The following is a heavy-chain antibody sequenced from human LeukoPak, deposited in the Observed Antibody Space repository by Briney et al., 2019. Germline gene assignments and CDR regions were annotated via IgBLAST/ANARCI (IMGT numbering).Heavy chain of an antibody. J-gene: IGHJ5*02. Sequence: ASVKVSCKASGYTFTSYYMHWVRQTPEPALEWLGIINPSGVSTIYAQIFQGRVTMTRDTSTSTVYMALSSLRSEDTAVYYCARGLGIGWFDPWGQGTLVTVSS. V-gene: IGHV1-46*01. CDR1: GYTFTSYY. CDR3: ARGLGIGWFDP. D-gene: IGHD7-27*01. CDR2: INPSGVST.